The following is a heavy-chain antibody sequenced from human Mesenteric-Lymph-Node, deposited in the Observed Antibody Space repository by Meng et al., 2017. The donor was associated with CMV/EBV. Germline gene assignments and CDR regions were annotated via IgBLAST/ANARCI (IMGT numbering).Heavy chain of an antibody. CDR1: GFTFDDYG. CDR3: AKDIYGGSYDVGKDAFDI. J-gene: IGHJ3*02. V-gene: IGHV3-20*04. D-gene: IGHD3-16*01. CDR2: INWNGGST. Sequence: GGSLRLSCAASGFTFDDYGMSWVRQAPGKGLERVSGINWNGGSTGYADSVQGRFTISRDNAKNSLYLQMNSLRAEDTAVYYCAKDIYGGSYDVGKDAFDIWGQGTMVTVSS.